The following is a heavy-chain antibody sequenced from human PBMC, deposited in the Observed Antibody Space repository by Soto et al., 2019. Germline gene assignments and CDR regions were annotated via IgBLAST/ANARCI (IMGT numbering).Heavy chain of an antibody. Sequence: TSETLSLTCTVSGGSISSGGYYWSWIRQHPGKGLEWIGYIYYSGSTYYNPSLKSRVTISVDTSKNQFSLKLSSVTAADTAVYYCAGLAMIVVDASKAYYFDYWGQGTLVTVSS. CDR2: IYYSGST. CDR1: GGSISSGGYY. D-gene: IGHD3-22*01. V-gene: IGHV4-31*03. J-gene: IGHJ4*02. CDR3: AGLAMIVVDASKAYYFDY.